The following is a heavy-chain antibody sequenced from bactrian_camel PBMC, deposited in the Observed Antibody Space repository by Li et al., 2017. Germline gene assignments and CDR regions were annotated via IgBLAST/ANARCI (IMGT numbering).Heavy chain of an antibody. CDR1: GFTGGTYE. Sequence: DVQLVESGGGLVQPGASLRLSCVGSGFTGGTYEMTWIRQAPGKGLEWVSSINSPGGTTDYADSVKGRFTISRDNAKNTVNLQLHSLKTEDMAMYYCTNPSVGSGQGTQVTVS. D-gene: IGHD1*01. J-gene: IGHJ4*01. V-gene: IGHV3S40*01. CDR2: INSPGGTT.